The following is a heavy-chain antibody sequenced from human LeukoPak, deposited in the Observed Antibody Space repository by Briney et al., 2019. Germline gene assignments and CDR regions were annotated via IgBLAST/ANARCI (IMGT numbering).Heavy chain of an antibody. V-gene: IGHV4-59*08. CDR2: ISHSGTT. J-gene: IGHJ4*02. CDR1: GGSISSYS. D-gene: IGHD6-13*01. Sequence: SETLSLTCIVSGGSISSYSWNWIRQSPGKGLEWVGYISHSGTTSYNSSLKSRVTISVDTSKNQFSLKLSSVTAADTAVYYCARRGSSYHDYWGQGTLVTVSS. CDR3: ARRGSSYHDY.